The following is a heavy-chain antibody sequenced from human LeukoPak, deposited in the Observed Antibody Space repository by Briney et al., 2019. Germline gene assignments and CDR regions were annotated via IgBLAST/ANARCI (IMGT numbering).Heavy chain of an antibody. D-gene: IGHD2-2*01. J-gene: IGHJ4*02. CDR3: AKAYLFSYQLLCLFDY. Sequence: GGSLRLSYAASGFTFSSYAMSWVRQAPGKGLEWVSAISGSGGSTYYADSVKGRFTISRDNSKNTLYLQMNSLRAEDTAVYYCAKAYLFSYQLLCLFDYWGQGTLVTVSS. CDR1: GFTFSSYA. CDR2: ISGSGGST. V-gene: IGHV3-23*01.